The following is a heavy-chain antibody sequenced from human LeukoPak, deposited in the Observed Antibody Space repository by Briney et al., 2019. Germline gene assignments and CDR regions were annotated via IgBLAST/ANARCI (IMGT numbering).Heavy chain of an antibody. Sequence: ASVKVSCKASGYTFTGYYMHWVRQAPGQGLEWMGWINPNSGGTNYAQKFQGRVTMTRDTSISTAYMELSGLRSDDTAVYYCARGEEDYYDSSGYFYYYYYMDVWGKGTTVTVSS. V-gene: IGHV1-2*02. CDR1: GYTFTGYY. CDR2: INPNSGGT. CDR3: ARGEEDYYDSSGYFYYYYYMDV. D-gene: IGHD3-22*01. J-gene: IGHJ6*03.